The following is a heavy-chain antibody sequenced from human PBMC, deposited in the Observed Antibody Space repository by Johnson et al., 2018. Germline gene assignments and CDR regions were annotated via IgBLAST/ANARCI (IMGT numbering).Heavy chain of an antibody. CDR2: LSWNSGSI. CDR3: AKDNEYSSSSGDYYYMDV. V-gene: IGHV3-9*01. Sequence: VQLVESGGGLVQPGRSLRLSCAASGFTFDDYAMHWVRQAPGKGLEWVSGLSWNSGSIGYADSVKGRFTISRDNAKNSLYLQMNSLRAEDTALYYCAKDNEYSSSSGDYYYMDVWGKGTTVTVSS. D-gene: IGHD6-6*01. J-gene: IGHJ6*03. CDR1: GFTFDDYA.